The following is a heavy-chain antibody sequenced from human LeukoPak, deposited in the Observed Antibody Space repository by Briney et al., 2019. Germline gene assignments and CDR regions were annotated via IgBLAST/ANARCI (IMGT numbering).Heavy chain of an antibody. CDR3: ARAPGGDSASMFDY. D-gene: IGHD4-17*01. Sequence: SETLSLTCTVSGGSISSYYWSWIRQPPGKGLEWIGYIYYSGSTNYNPSLKSRVTISVDTSKNQFSLKLSSVTAADTAVYYCARAPGGDSASMFDYWGQGTLVTVSS. V-gene: IGHV4-59*08. J-gene: IGHJ4*02. CDR1: GGSISSYY. CDR2: IYYSGST.